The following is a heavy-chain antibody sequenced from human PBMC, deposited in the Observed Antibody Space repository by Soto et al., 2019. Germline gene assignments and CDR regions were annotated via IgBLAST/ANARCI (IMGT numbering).Heavy chain of an antibody. J-gene: IGHJ4*02. D-gene: IGHD4-17*01. CDR3: ARPKDYDDCLEY. V-gene: IGHV1-3*01. Sequence: QVQLVQSGAEVKKPGASVKVSCKASGYTFTRYNMHWVRQAPGQRLEWMGWINAGNGNTKYSQKFQGRVTITRDTSANTAYMELSSLISEDTAVYSCARPKDYDDCLEYWGQGTLVTVAS. CDR1: GYTFTRYN. CDR2: INAGNGNT.